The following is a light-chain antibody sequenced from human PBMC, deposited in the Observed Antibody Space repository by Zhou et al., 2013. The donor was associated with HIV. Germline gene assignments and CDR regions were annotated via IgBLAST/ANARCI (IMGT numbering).Light chain of an antibody. Sequence: ETVMTQSPATLSVSPGERATLSCRASQSVSSNLAWYQQIPGQAPRLLIYGASIRATGIPARFSGSGSGTEFTLTISRLEPEDCAVYYCHHYSSSRSTFGGGTKVEIK. CDR1: QSVSSN. CDR3: HHYSSSRST. J-gene: IGKJ4*01. CDR2: GAS. V-gene: IGKV3-15*01.